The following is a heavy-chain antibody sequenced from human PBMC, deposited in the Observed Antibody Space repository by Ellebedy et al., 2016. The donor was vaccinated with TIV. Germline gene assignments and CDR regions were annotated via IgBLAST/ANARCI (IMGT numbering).Heavy chain of an antibody. CDR2: IYPTGST. D-gene: IGHD1-26*01. CDR1: GCTTRRYC. J-gene: IGHJ6*02. CDR3: ARVSGDYYVVMDV. Sequence: MPSETLSLTCTVSGCTTRRYCCRWTPQPPGTGLEWIGPIYPTGSTSYSPTLKSRITMSIDTSKNQFSLKMTSVTAADTAVYYGARVSGDYYVVMDVWGQGTTVTVSS. V-gene: IGHV4-4*07.